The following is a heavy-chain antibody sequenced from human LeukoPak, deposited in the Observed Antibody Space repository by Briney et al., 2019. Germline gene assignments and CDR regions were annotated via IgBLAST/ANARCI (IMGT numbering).Heavy chain of an antibody. Sequence: SETLSLTCTVSGGSISSYYWSWIRQPPGKGLEWIGYIYYSGSTNYNPSLKSRVTISVDTSKNQFSLKLSSVTAADTAVYYCARFRYSSGWHYFDYWGQGTLVTVSS. CDR2: IYYSGST. V-gene: IGHV4-59*01. D-gene: IGHD6-19*01. CDR1: GGSISSYY. CDR3: ARFRYSSGWHYFDY. J-gene: IGHJ4*02.